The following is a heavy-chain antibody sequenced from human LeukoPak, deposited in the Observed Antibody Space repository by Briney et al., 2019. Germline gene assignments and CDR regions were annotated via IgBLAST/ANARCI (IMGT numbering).Heavy chain of an antibody. V-gene: IGHV1-69*01. Sequence: SVKVSCKASIGTFSSYAISWVRQAPGQGLEWMGGIIPIFGTANYAQKFQGRVTITADESTSTAYMELSSLRSEDTAVYYCARVAPPGYSYGFVYYFDYWGQGTLVTVSS. J-gene: IGHJ4*02. D-gene: IGHD5-18*01. CDR2: IIPIFGTA. CDR3: ARVAPPGYSYGFVYYFDY. CDR1: IGTFSSYA.